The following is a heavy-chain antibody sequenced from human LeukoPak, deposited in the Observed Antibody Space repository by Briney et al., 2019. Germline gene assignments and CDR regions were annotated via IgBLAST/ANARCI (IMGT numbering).Heavy chain of an antibody. V-gene: IGHV4-59*01. CDR3: ARTTEDCSSTSCYQYWFDP. CDR2: IYYSGST. CDR1: GGSITNYY. D-gene: IGHD2-2*01. J-gene: IGHJ5*02. Sequence: SETLSLTCTVSGGSITNYYWSWIRQPPGKGLEWIGYIYYSGSTNYNPSLKSRVTLSVDTSRNQFSLSLRSMTAADTAVYYCARTTEDCSSTSCYQYWFDPWGQGTLVTVSS.